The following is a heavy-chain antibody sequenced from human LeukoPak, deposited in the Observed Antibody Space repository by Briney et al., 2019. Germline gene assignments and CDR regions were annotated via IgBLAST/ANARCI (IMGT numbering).Heavy chain of an antibody. CDR3: AKEGLAYCGGDCGFDP. J-gene: IGHJ5*02. Sequence: GGSLRLSCAASGFTFSSYAMSWVRLAPGKGLEWVSTISGSGGSTYYADSVKGRFTISRDNSKNTLYLQLNSLRAEDTAVYYCAKEGLAYCGGDCGFDPWGQGILVTVSS. CDR1: GFTFSSYA. CDR2: ISGSGGST. V-gene: IGHV3-23*01. D-gene: IGHD2-21*02.